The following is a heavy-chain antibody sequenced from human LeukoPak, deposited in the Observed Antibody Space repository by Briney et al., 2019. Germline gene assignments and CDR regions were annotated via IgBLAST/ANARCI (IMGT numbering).Heavy chain of an antibody. D-gene: IGHD4-23*01. CDR1: GFTFSSYS. CDR3: ARLLRWAAFDI. CDR2: ISSSSTYI. J-gene: IGHJ3*02. V-gene: IGHV3-21*01. Sequence: GGSLRLSCAASGFTFSSYSMNWVRQAPGKGLEWVSSISSSSTYIYSADSVRGRFRNSRDNAGSALYLHMNNLRAEDTAVYYCARLLRWAAFDIWGQGRMVTVSS.